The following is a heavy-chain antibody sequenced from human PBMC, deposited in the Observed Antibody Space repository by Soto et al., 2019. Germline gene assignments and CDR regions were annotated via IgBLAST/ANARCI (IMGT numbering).Heavy chain of an antibody. CDR1: GYTFSTYA. Sequence: QVQLVQSGAEVKKPGASVKVSCKASGYTFSTYAMHWVRQAPGQRLEWMGWINAGNGNTKYSQKFQGRVTITRDTSASTAYMELSSLRSEGTAMYYCARGSIAVPKTYSYYYIEFWGKGTTVTVSS. D-gene: IGHD6-6*01. CDR2: INAGNGNT. V-gene: IGHV1-3*01. J-gene: IGHJ6*03. CDR3: ARGSIAVPKTYSYYYIEF.